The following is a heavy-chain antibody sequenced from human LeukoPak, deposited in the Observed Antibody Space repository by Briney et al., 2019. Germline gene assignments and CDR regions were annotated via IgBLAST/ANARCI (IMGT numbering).Heavy chain of an antibody. Sequence: SETLSLTCTVSGGSISSGGYYWSWIRQHPGKGLEWIGYIYYSGSTYYNPSLKSRVTISVDTSKNQFSLKLSSVTAADTAVYYCARDYYGSESYFDRWGQGTLVTVSS. J-gene: IGHJ5*02. CDR3: ARDYYGSESYFDR. CDR1: GGSISSGGYY. CDR2: IYYSGST. V-gene: IGHV4-31*03. D-gene: IGHD3-10*01.